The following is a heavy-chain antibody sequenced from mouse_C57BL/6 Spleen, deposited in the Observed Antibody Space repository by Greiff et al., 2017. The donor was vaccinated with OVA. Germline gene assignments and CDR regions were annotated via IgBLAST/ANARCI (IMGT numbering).Heavy chain of an antibody. V-gene: IGHV1-26*01. Sequence: VQLQQPGPELVKPGASVKISCKASGYTFTDYYMNWVKQSHGKSLEWIGDINPNNGGTSSNQKFKGKATLTVDKSSSTAYMELRSLTSEDSAVYYGARGVTTVVATDAMDYWGQGTSVTVSA. CDR1: GYTFTDYY. D-gene: IGHD1-1*01. CDR3: ARGVTTVVATDAMDY. J-gene: IGHJ4*01. CDR2: INPNNGGT.